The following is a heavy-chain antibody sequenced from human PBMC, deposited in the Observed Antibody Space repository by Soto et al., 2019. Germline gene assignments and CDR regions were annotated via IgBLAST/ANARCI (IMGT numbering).Heavy chain of an antibody. Sequence: EVQLLESGGGLVQPGGSLRLSCAATGFTFSGYAMSWVRQAPGKGLEWVSAISGSGSSTYYADSVKGRFTISRDNSKNTLYLQMNSLRVEDTAVYYCAKGGNMDVWGQGTTVTVSS. D-gene: IGHD3-10*01. CDR1: GFTFSGYA. CDR2: ISGSGSST. CDR3: AKGGNMDV. J-gene: IGHJ6*02. V-gene: IGHV3-23*01.